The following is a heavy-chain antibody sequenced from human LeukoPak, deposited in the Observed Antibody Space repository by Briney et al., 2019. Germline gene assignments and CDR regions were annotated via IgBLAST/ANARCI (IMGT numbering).Heavy chain of an antibody. Sequence: GGSLRLSCAASRFTFSSYWMHWVRQAPGKGLVWVSHIKYDGSATNYADSVKGRLTISRDNAKNTLYLQMNSLRAEDTAVYYCVSGSLQSGYNFDYWGQGALVTVSS. CDR3: VSGSLQSGYNFDY. V-gene: IGHV3-74*01. CDR1: RFTFSSYW. J-gene: IGHJ4*02. D-gene: IGHD3-3*01. CDR2: IKYDGSAT.